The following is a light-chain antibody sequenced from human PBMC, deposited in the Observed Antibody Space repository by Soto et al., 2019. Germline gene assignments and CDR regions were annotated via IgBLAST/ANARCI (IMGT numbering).Light chain of an antibody. CDR1: QSLSRNS. V-gene: IGKV3-20*01. J-gene: IGKJ5*01. CDR2: GAS. CDR3: QQYRTSPTIT. Sequence: EIVLTQAPGNLSVSGGERATLACRSIQSLSRNSLAWYQLKPGQAHRLLIYGASSRATGIPDRFSGSGSGTDFTLTISRLEPEDFAVYYCQQYRTSPTITFGPGTRLEIK.